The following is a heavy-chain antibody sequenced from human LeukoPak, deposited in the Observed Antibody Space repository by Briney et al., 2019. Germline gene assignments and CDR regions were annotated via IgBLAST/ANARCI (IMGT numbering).Heavy chain of an antibody. CDR3: ARGSKDFWSGYYAGLDYYYLDV. CDR2: IYHTGST. J-gene: IGHJ6*03. D-gene: IGHD3-3*01. V-gene: IGHV4-59*01. CDR1: GDSISIYY. Sequence: PSETLSLTCTVSGDSISIYYWTWIRQPPGKGLEWIGYIYHTGSTNYNPSLKSRVTISVDTSRNQFSLKLRSVTAADTAVYYCARGSKDFWSGYYAGLDYYYLDVWGKGTTVTVSS.